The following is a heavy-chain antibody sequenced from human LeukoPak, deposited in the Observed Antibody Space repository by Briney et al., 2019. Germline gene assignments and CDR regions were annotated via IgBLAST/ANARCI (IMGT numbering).Heavy chain of an antibody. CDR1: GFTFSSYE. CDR2: ISSSSSYI. D-gene: IGHD6-6*01. V-gene: IGHV3-21*01. J-gene: IGHJ4*02. CDR3: ARGPYSSSWGFFDY. Sequence: GGSLRLSCAASGFTFSSYEMNWVRQAPGKGLEWVSSISSSSSYIYYADSVKGRFTISRDNAKNSLYLQMNSLRAEDTAVYYCARGPYSSSWGFFDYWGQGTLVTVSS.